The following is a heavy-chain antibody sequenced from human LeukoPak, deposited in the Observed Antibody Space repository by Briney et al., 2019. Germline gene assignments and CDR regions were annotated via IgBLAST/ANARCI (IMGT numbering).Heavy chain of an antibody. V-gene: IGHV3-20*04. CDR1: GFTFDDYG. CDR2: INWNGGST. D-gene: IGHD4-17*01. J-gene: IGHJ4*02. CDR3: ARSEGDYNFDY. Sequence: GGPLRLSCAASGFTFDDYGMSWVRQAPGKGLEWVSGINWNGGSTGYADSVKGRFTISRDNAKNSLYLQMNSLRAEDTAVYYCARSEGDYNFDYWGQGTLVTVSS.